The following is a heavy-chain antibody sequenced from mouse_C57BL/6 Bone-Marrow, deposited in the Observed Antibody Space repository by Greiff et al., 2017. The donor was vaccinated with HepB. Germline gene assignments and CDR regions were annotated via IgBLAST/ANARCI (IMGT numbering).Heavy chain of an antibody. D-gene: IGHD1-1*01. J-gene: IGHJ4*01. Sequence: VQLQQSGPELVKPGASVKISCKASGYAFSSSWMNWVKQRPGKGLEWIGRIYPGDGDTNYNGKFKGKATLTADKSSSTAYMQLSSLTSEDSAVYFCARTVGATNYYAMDYWGQGTSVTVSS. V-gene: IGHV1-82*01. CDR1: GYAFSSSW. CDR2: IYPGDGDT. CDR3: ARTVGATNYYAMDY.